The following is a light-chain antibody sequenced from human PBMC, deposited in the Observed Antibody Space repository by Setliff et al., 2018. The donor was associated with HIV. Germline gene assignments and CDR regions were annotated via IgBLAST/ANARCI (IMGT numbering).Light chain of an antibody. Sequence: QSALAQPRSVSGSPGQSVTIACTGTSSDAGDYNFVSWYQLHPGKAPKLIIYDVTKRPSGVPDRFSGSKSANAASLTISGLQAEDEADYYCCSGAGTYTSFFVFGTGTKGTVL. J-gene: IGLJ1*01. CDR2: DVT. CDR3: CSGAGTYTSFFV. CDR1: SSDAGDYNF. V-gene: IGLV2-11*01.